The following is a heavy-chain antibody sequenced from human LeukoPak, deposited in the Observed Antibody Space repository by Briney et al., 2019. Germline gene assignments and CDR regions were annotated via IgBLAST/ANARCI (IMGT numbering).Heavy chain of an antibody. J-gene: IGHJ4*02. CDR2: IYGGGST. CDR1: GFTFSSYA. D-gene: IGHD4-17*01. V-gene: IGHV3-53*01. CDR3: ASSYGDYGY. Sequence: GGSLRLSCAASGFTFSSYAMSWVRQAPGKGLEWVSVIYGGGSTYYADSVKGRFTISRDNSKNTLYLQMNSLRAEDTAVYYCASSYGDYGYWGQGTLVTVSS.